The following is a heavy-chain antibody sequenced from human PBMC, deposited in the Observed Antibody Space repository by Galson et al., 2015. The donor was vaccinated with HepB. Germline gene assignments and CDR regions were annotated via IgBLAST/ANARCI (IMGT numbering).Heavy chain of an antibody. CDR3: ARDHALGYCSTTSCYVYFDS. J-gene: IGHJ4*02. D-gene: IGHD2-2*01. CDR1: GFAFSTSG. CDR2: MSYEGTYK. V-gene: IGHV3-30*03. Sequence: SVRLSCAASGFAFSTSGMHWARQAPGEGLEWVAVMSYEGTYKYDADSVKGRFTISRDNSKNTLYLQMNSLRGEDTAMYYCARDHALGYCSTTSCYVYFDSWGQGTLVTVSS.